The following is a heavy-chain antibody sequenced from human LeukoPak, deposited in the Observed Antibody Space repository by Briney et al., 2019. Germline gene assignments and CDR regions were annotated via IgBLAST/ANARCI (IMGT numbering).Heavy chain of an antibody. CDR2: IWYDGSNK. CDR3: ARENSETYYYDSSGYKRYYYYGMDV. V-gene: IGHV3-33*01. Sequence: GGSLRLSCAASGFTFSSYGMHWVRQAPGKGLEWVAVIWYDGSNKYYADSVKGRFTISRDNSKNTLYLQMNSLRAEDTAVYYCARENSETYYYDSSGYKRYYYYGMDVWGQGTTVTVSS. CDR1: GFTFSSYG. J-gene: IGHJ6*02. D-gene: IGHD3-22*01.